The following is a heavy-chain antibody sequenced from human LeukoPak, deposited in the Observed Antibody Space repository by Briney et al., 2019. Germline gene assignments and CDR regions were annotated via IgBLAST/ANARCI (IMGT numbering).Heavy chain of an antibody. J-gene: IGHJ2*01. Sequence: NPSETLSLTCTVSGGSISSGSCYWSWIRQPAGKGLEWIGRIYTSGSTNYNPSLKGRVTISVDTSKNQFSLKLSSVTAADTAVYYCARDLPDFGNNAQWYFDLWGRGTLVSVFS. D-gene: IGHD2/OR15-2a*01. CDR1: GGSISSGSCY. CDR2: IYTSGST. V-gene: IGHV4-61*02. CDR3: ARDLPDFGNNAQWYFDL.